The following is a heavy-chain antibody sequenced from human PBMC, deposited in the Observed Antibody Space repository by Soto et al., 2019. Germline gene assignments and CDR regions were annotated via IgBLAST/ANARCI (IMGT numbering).Heavy chain of an antibody. CDR2: MNPNSGNT. J-gene: IGHJ6*03. Sequence: GASVKVSCKASGYTFTSYDINWVRQATGQGLEWMGWMNPNSGNTGYAQKFQGRVTMTRNTSISTAYMELSSLRSEDTAVYYCARGPAMSYYYYYYMDVWGKGTTVTVSS. D-gene: IGHD2-2*01. CDR1: GYTFTSYD. CDR3: ARGPAMSYYYYYYMDV. V-gene: IGHV1-8*01.